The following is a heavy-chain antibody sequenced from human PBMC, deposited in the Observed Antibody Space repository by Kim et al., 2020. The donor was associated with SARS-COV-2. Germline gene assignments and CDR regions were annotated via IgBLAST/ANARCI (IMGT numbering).Heavy chain of an antibody. CDR2: TYYRSKWYN. Sequence: SQTLSLTCAISGDSVSSNSAAWNWIRQSPSRGLEWPGRTYYRSKWYNDYAVSVKSRITINPDTSKNQFSLQLNSVTPEDTAVYYCARAVGRIAVARHGMDVWGQGTTVTVSS. CDR3: ARAVGRIAVARHGMDV. V-gene: IGHV6-1*01. D-gene: IGHD6-19*01. J-gene: IGHJ6*02. CDR1: GDSVSSNSAA.